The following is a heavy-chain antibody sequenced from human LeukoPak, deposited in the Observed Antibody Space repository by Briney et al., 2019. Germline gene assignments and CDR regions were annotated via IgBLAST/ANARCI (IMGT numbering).Heavy chain of an antibody. CDR2: INSDGSST. Sequence: PGGSLRLSRAASGFTFSSYWMHWVRQAPGKGLVWVSRINSDGSSTSYADSVKGRFTISRDNAKNTLYLQMNSLRAEDTAVYYCAKADYDSSGYYSVYWGQGTLVTVSS. J-gene: IGHJ4*02. CDR1: GFTFSSYW. V-gene: IGHV3-74*01. D-gene: IGHD3-22*01. CDR3: AKADYDSSGYYSVY.